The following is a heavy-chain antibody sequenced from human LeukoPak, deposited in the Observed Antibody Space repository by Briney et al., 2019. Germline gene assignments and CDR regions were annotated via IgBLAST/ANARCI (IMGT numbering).Heavy chain of an antibody. CDR3: AKDEGYDPIYYLES. D-gene: IGHD5-12*01. Sequence: GGSLRLSCAASGFTFYTYAMTWVRQPPGKGLECVSALDAGGANTYYADSVKGRFTISRDNSKNTVYLQMSSLSAEDTAVYYCAKDEGYDPIYYLESWGQGTLVTVSS. CDR2: LDAGGANT. CDR1: GFTFYTYA. V-gene: IGHV3-23*01. J-gene: IGHJ4*02.